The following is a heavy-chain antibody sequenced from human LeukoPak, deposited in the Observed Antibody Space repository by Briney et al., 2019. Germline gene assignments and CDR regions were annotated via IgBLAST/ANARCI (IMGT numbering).Heavy chain of an antibody. CDR1: GFTFSSYA. CDR3: AKGGCSSTSCYIGVDY. V-gene: IGHV3-23*01. Sequence: GGSLRLSCAASGFTFSSYAMSWVRQAPGKGLEWVSVISGSGGSTYYAESVKGRFTISGDNSKNTLYLQMNSLRAEDTAVYYCAKGGCSSTSCYIGVDYWGQGTLVTVSS. J-gene: IGHJ4*02. D-gene: IGHD2-2*02. CDR2: ISGSGGST.